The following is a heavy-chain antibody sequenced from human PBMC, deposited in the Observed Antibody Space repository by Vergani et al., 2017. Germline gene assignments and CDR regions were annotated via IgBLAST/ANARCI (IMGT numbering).Heavy chain of an antibody. J-gene: IGHJ6*02. CDR2: IYYSGST. CDR3: ARAVVAKYYYYGMDV. Sequence: QVQLQESGPGLVKPSETLSLTCTVSGDSISSYYWSWIRQSPGKGLEWIGYIYYSGSTNYNPSLKSRVTISVDTSKNQFSLKLSSVTAADTAVYYCARAVVAKYYYYGMDVWGQGTTVTVSS. V-gene: IGHV4-59*01. CDR1: GDSISSYY. D-gene: IGHD5-12*01.